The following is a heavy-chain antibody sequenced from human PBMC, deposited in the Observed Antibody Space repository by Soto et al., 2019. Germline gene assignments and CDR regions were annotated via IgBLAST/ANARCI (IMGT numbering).Heavy chain of an antibody. J-gene: IGHJ4*02. CDR3: ARHLPYCGGDCYSLDY. CDR2: IYYSGST. V-gene: IGHV4-30-4*01. Sequence: PSETLSLTCTVSGGSISSGNYYWSWIRQPPGKGLEWIGYIYYSGSTYYNPSLKSRVTISIDTSKYQFSLKLSSVTAADTAVYYCARHLPYCGGDCYSLDYWGQGTLVTVSS. CDR1: GGSISSGNYY. D-gene: IGHD2-21*02.